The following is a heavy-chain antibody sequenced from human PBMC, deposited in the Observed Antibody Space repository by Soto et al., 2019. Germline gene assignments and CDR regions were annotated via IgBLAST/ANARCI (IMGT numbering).Heavy chain of an antibody. D-gene: IGHD6-19*01. Sequence: ASVKVSCEAPGNTFTRYYRHWGRQAPGQGLEWMGIINPSGGSTSYAQKFQGRVTMTRDTSTSTVYMELSSLRSEDTAVYYCARDPPKQWLVRGGGAFDIWGQGTMVTVSS. CDR2: INPSGGST. CDR3: ARDPPKQWLVRGGGAFDI. V-gene: IGHV1-46*03. J-gene: IGHJ3*02. CDR1: GNTFTRYY.